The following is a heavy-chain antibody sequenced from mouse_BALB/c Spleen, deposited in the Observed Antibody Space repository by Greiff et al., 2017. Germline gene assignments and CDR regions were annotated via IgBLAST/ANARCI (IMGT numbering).Heavy chain of an antibody. V-gene: IGHV1-4*02. J-gene: IGHJ2*01. Sequence: QVQLQQSAAELARPGASVKMSCKASGYTFTSYTMHWVKQRPGQGLEWIGYINPSSGYTEYNQKFKDKTTLTADKSSSTAYMQLSSLTSEDSAVYYCARGGKRNFDYWGQGTTLTVSS. CDR1: GYTFTSYT. CDR2: INPSSGYT. CDR3: ARGGKRNFDY. D-gene: IGHD1-1*02.